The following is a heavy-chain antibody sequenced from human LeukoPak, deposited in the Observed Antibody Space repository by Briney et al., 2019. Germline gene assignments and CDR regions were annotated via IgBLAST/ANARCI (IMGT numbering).Heavy chain of an antibody. V-gene: IGHV4-59*03. J-gene: IGHJ4*02. CDR3: AKSQGGRRFDY. D-gene: IGHD3-16*01. CDR2: IYYTGST. CDR1: GGSISSYY. Sequence: SETLSLTCSVSGGSISSYYWSWIRQPPGKGLEWIGYIYYTGSTNYNPSLKSRVTISVDTSKNQFSLKMNSVTAADTAVYYCAKSQGGRRFDYWGQGTLVTVSS.